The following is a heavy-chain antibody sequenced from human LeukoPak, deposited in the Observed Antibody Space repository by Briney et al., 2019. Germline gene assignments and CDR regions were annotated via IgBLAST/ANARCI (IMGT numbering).Heavy chain of an antibody. V-gene: IGHV3-74*01. CDR2: INTDGSST. D-gene: IGHD3-22*01. CDR3: ARDGNYYDSSGPADY. CDR1: GFTFSSYW. Sequence: GGSLRLSCAASGFTFSSYWMHWVRQAPGKGLVWVSCINTDGSSTSYADSVKGRFTISRDNAKNTLYLQMNSLRAEDTAVYYCARDGNYYDSSGPADYWGQGTLVTVSS. J-gene: IGHJ4*02.